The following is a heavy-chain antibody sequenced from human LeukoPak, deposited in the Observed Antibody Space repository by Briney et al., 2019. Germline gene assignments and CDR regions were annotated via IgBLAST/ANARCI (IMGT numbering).Heavy chain of an antibody. D-gene: IGHD4-17*01. CDR3: ARFYGDYLDY. CDR1: GGSLGIYK. CDR2: ISSSGSA. V-gene: IGHV4-4*09. J-gene: IGHJ4*02. Sequence: SETLSLTCSVSGGSLGIYKWSWIRQPPGKGLEWIAHISSSGSAIYNPSLMSRVSMAVDTPRNQFSLKLSSVTAADTAVYYCARFYGDYLDYWGQGTLVTVSS.